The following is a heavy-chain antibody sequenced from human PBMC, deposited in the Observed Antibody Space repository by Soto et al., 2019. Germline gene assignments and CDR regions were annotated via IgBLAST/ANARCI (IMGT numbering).Heavy chain of an antibody. CDR1: GFTFSSYS. Sequence: GGSLRLSCAASGFTFSSYSMNWVRQAPGKGLEWVSSISTGSNYIYYADSVKGRFTISRDNAKNSLYLQMNSLRAEDTAVYYCARDEQDWGQGTLVTVSS. CDR2: ISTGSNYI. CDR3: ARDEQD. J-gene: IGHJ4*02. V-gene: IGHV3-21*01.